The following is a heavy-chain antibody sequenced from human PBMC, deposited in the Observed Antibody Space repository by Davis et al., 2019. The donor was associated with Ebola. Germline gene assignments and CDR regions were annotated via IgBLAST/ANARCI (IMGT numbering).Heavy chain of an antibody. CDR1: GFTFSSYA. CDR2: ISGSGGST. Sequence: PGGSLRLSCAASGFTFSSYAMSWVRQAPGKGLEWVSAISGSGGSTYYADSVKGRFTISRDNSKNTLYLQMNSLRAEDTAVYYCAKSWSLWFGELGYYFDYWGQGTLVTVSS. D-gene: IGHD3-10*01. J-gene: IGHJ4*02. V-gene: IGHV3-23*01. CDR3: AKSWSLWFGELGYYFDY.